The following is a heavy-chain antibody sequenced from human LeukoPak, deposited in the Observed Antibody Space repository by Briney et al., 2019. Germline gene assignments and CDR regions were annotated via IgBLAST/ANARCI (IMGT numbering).Heavy chain of an antibody. J-gene: IGHJ3*02. V-gene: IGHV4-39*01. CDR1: GGSISSSCCY. CDR3: ARHPDYYDSSGHFYVEDFHI. CDR2: VYYSGST. Sequence: SETLSLTCTVSGGSISSSCCYWGWIRQPPGKGLEWIGSVYYSGSTYYNPSLKSRVTISVDTSKNQYSLTLSSVTAADTAVFYCARHPDYYDSSGHFYVEDFHIWGQGTMVTVSS. D-gene: IGHD3-22*01.